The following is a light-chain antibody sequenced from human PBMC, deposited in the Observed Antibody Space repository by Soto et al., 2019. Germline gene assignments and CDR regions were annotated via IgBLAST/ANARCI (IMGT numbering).Light chain of an antibody. CDR1: QSGSSAY. J-gene: IGKJ1*01. CDR3: QQYGSSPET. CDR2: DVS. Sequence: EIVLTQSPGTLSSSPGERATLSSRASQSGSSAYLAWYQQKPGQAPRLLIYDVSSRATGIPDRFSGSGSGTDFTLTVSRLEPEDFAVYYCQQYGSSPETFGQGTKVDNK. V-gene: IGKV3-20*01.